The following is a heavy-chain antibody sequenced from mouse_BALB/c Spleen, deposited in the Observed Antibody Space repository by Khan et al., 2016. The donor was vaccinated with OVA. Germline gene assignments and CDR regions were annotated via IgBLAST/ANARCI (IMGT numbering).Heavy chain of an antibody. D-gene: IGHD2-10*01. CDR2: INTYTGEP. Sequence: QIQLVQSGPELKKPGETVKISCKASGYTFTNYGMNWVKQTPGKAFKWMGWINTYTGEPTYADDFKGRFAFSLDTSASTAYLQINNLTYEDTATYFCARPPYFSYALDYWGQGTSVTVAS. V-gene: IGHV9-3-1*01. CDR1: GYTFTNYG. J-gene: IGHJ4*01. CDR3: ARPPYFSYALDY.